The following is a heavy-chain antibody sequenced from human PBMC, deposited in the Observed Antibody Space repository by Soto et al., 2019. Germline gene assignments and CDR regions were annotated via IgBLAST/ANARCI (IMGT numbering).Heavy chain of an antibody. D-gene: IGHD3-10*01. CDR1: GYTFTGYY. Sequence: ASVKVSCKASGYTFTGYYMHWVRQAPGQGLEWMGWINPNSGGTNYAQKFQGWVTMTRDTSISTAYMELSRLRSDDTAVYYCARAGITMVRGVNYYYYYYGMDVWGQGTTVT. CDR3: ARAGITMVRGVNYYYYYYGMDV. CDR2: INPNSGGT. J-gene: IGHJ6*02. V-gene: IGHV1-2*04.